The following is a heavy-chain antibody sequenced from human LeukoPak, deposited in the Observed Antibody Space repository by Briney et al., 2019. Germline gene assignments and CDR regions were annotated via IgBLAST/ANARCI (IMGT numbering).Heavy chain of an antibody. V-gene: IGHV3-23*01. CDR2: ISGSGGSI. J-gene: IGHJ6*03. D-gene: IGHD1-26*01. Sequence: GGSLRLSCAASGFTFSSYAMSWVRQAPGKGLEWVSAISGSGGSIYYADSVKGRFTISRDNSKNTLYLQMNSLRAEDTAVYYCAKGRGWEASYYYYYMDVWGKGTTVTISS. CDR3: AKGRGWEASYYYYYMDV. CDR1: GFTFSSYA.